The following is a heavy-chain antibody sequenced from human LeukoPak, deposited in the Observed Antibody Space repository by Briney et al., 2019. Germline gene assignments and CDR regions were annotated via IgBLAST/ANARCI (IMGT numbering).Heavy chain of an antibody. D-gene: IGHD1-1*01. J-gene: IGHJ4*02. CDR1: GGSISSSSYY. CDR3: ARLWRAAIDY. Sequence: PSETLSLTCTVVSGGSISSSSYYWGWIRQPPGKGLEWIGSFYYGGSTYYNPSLKSRVTISADTSKNQFSLKLSSVTAADTAVYYCARLWRAAIDYGGQGILVTVSS. CDR2: FYYGGST. V-gene: IGHV4-39*01.